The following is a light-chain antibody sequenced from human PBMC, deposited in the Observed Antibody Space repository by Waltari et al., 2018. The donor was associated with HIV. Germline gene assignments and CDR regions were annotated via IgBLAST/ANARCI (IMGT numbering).Light chain of an antibody. J-gene: IGLJ2*01. Sequence: SYVLTQPPSVSVAPGQTARISCEGDNIGSKSVHWYQQKPGQAPELVVYYDPDRPSGIPERFSGSNSGNTATLIISGVEAGDEADYYCHVWDSFSDHRVFGGGTELTVL. V-gene: IGLV3-21*02. CDR3: HVWDSFSDHRV. CDR2: YDP. CDR1: NIGSKS.